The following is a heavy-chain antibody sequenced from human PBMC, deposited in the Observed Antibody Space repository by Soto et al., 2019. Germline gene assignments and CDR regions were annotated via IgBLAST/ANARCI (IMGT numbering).Heavy chain of an antibody. Sequence: QVQLQESGPGLVKPSETLSLMCSVSGGSIRSTSYYWCWIRQPPGKGLEWIGTMYYSGSTFYNPSIPRRVGLSVDPSNNQFSLKLNSVTAADTAVYYCASGSQYEISTGQTFDPWGQGTLVSVSS. D-gene: IGHD3-9*01. J-gene: IGHJ5*02. CDR2: MYYSGST. CDR3: ASGSQYEISTGQTFDP. CDR1: GGSIRSTSYY. V-gene: IGHV4-39*01.